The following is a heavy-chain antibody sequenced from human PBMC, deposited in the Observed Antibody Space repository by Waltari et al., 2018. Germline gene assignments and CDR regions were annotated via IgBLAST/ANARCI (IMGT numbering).Heavy chain of an antibody. Sequence: VQLVQSGAEVKKPGESLKISCKGSGYSFTSYWIGWVRQMHGKGLEWMGIIYPGDSDTRYSPSFQGQVTISADKSISTAYLQWSSLKASDTAMYYCARPTCSSTSCYAFDYWGQGTLVTVSS. D-gene: IGHD2-2*01. V-gene: IGHV5-51*03. CDR3: ARPTCSSTSCYAFDY. J-gene: IGHJ4*02. CDR1: GYSFTSYW. CDR2: IYPGDSDT.